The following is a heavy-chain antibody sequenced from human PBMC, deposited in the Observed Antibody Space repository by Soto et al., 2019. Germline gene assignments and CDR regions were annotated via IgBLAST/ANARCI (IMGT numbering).Heavy chain of an antibody. V-gene: IGHV5-51*01. D-gene: IGHD2-2*01. Sequence: GESLKISCKGSGYSFTSYWIGWVRQMPGKGLEWMGIIYPGDSDTRYSPSFQGQVTISADKSISTAYLQWSSLKASDTAMYYCARPRGLSVVVPAAMLDFDYWGQGTLVTVSS. CDR2: IYPGDSDT. CDR1: GYSFTSYW. J-gene: IGHJ4*02. CDR3: ARPRGLSVVVPAAMLDFDY.